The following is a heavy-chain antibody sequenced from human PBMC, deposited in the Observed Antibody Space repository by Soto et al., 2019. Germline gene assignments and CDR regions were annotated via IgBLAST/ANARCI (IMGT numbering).Heavy chain of an antibody. D-gene: IGHD3-9*01. CDR3: ASPYYDILTGYYRGNYYGMDV. V-gene: IGHV1-18*01. Sequence: GASVKVSCKASGYTFTSYGISWVRQAPGQGLEWMGWISAYNGNTNYAQKLQGRVTMTTDTSTSTAYMELRSLRSDDTAVYYCASPYYDILTGYYRGNYYGMDVWGQGTTVTVSS. CDR1: GYTFTSYG. CDR2: ISAYNGNT. J-gene: IGHJ6*01.